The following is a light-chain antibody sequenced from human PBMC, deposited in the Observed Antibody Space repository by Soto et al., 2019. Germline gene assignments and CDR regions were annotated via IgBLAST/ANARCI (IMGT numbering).Light chain of an antibody. V-gene: IGKV1-5*03. CDR3: QQYKSYSLFT. J-gene: IGKJ3*01. Sequence: DIQMTQSPSTLSASVGDRVIIICRASQSISSWLAWYQQKPGKAPKLLIHKESSLQSGVPSRFSGSGSGTEFTLTISSLQPDDFATYYCQQYKSYSLFTFGPGTKVDF. CDR2: KES. CDR1: QSISSW.